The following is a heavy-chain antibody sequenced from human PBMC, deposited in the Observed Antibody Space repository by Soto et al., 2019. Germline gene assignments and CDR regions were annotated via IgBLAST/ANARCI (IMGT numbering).Heavy chain of an antibody. Sequence: GGSLRLSCAASGFTFSSYWMSWVRQAPGKGLEWVANIKQDGSEKYYVDSAKGRFTISRDNAKNSLYLQMNSLRAEDTAVYYCARDSSFDDSSGYLDYWGQGTLVTVSS. CDR2: IKQDGSEK. D-gene: IGHD3-22*01. J-gene: IGHJ4*02. CDR3: ARDSSFDDSSGYLDY. V-gene: IGHV3-7*01. CDR1: GFTFSSYW.